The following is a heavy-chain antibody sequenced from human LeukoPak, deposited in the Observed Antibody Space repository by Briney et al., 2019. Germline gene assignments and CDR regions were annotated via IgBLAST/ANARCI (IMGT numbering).Heavy chain of an antibody. D-gene: IGHD5-18*01. J-gene: IGHJ6*02. CDR1: GGSFSGYY. CDR3: ARAKMGYSYGTNSHYYYYGMDV. Sequence: SETLSLTCAVYGGSFSGYYWSWIRQPPGKGLEWIGEINHSGSTNYNPSLKSRVTISVDTSKNQFSLKLSSVTAADTAVYYCARAKMGYSYGTNSHYYYYGMDVWGQGTTVTVSS. CDR2: INHSGST. V-gene: IGHV4-34*01.